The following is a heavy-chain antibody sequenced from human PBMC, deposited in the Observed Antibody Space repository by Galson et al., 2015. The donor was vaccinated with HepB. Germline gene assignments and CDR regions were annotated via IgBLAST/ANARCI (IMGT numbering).Heavy chain of an antibody. J-gene: IGHJ1*01. CDR3: AREGETTSTWPPVGREYFHY. CDR1: GFAFSSYA. Sequence: SLRLSCAASGFAFSSYAMHWVRQAPGEGLEWLALISYDGSQTFYADSVKGRFTISRDNSKNTLYLQINGLRPEDTAVYYCAREGETTSTWPPVGREYFHYWGQGTLVTVSS. D-gene: IGHD6-13*01. CDR2: ISYDGSQT. V-gene: IGHV3-30*04.